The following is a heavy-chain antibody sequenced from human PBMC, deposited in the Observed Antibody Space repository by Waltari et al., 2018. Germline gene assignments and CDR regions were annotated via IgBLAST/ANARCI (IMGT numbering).Heavy chain of an antibody. CDR3: ARADCGDIGCKLTDV. J-gene: IGHJ6*02. V-gene: IGHV3-64*01. CDR1: GFTFSSHT. CDR2: ISGNGEST. D-gene: IGHD2-21*01. Sequence: EVQVVESGGGLVQPGGSLRLSCAGSGFTFSSHTMHWVRQAPGKALEYVSHISGNGESTNYGNSVKGRFTISRDNSKNTLYLQMASLRPEDMAVYYCARADCGDIGCKLTDVWGQGTTVTVSS.